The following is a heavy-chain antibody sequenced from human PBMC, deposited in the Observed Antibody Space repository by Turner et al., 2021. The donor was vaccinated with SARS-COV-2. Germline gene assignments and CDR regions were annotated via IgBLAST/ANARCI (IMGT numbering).Heavy chain of an antibody. V-gene: IGHV3-30*18. CDR3: AKSGGMYCSGGNCYSSYFDY. J-gene: IGHJ4*02. Sequence: QVQLVESGGGVVQPGRYLRLPCAASGFTFSNYGVHWVRHAPGKGLEWVAVISYDGSNKYYADSVKSRFTISRDNSKNTLYLQMNSLRAEDTAVYYCAKSGGMYCSGGNCYSSYFDYWGQGTLVTVSS. D-gene: IGHD2-15*01. CDR2: ISYDGSNK. CDR1: GFTFSNYG.